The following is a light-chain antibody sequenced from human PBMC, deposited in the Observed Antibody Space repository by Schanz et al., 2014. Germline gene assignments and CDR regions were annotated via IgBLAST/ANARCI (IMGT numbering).Light chain of an antibody. J-gene: IGKJ5*01. Sequence: DIQMTQSPSTLSASVGDRVTITCRASQSISSWLAWYQQKPEKAPRLLIYKASSLQSGVPSRFSGSGSGTEFTLTISSLQPEDFATYYCQQSYSTPPITFGQGTRLEIK. CDR1: QSISSW. CDR3: QQSYSTPPIT. V-gene: IGKV1-5*03. CDR2: KAS.